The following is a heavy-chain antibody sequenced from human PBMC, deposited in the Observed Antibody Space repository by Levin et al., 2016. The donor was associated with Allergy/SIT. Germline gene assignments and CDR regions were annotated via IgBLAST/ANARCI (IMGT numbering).Heavy chain of an antibody. J-gene: IGHJ4*02. CDR3: ARAPASGYDFWSGYYFDY. CDR2: ISSSSSYI. V-gene: IGHV3-21*01. D-gene: IGHD3-3*01. Sequence: VRQMPGKGLEWVSSISSSSSYIYYADSVKGRFTISRDNAKNSLYLQMNSLRAEDTAVYYCARAPASGYDFWSGYYFDYWGQGTLVTVSS.